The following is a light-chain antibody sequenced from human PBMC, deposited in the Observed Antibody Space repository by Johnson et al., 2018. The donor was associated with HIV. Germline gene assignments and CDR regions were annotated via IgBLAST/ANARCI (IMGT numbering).Light chain of an antibody. V-gene: IGLV1-51*01. J-gene: IGLJ1*01. Sequence: HSVLTQPPSVSAAPGQKVTISCSGSSSNIGNNYVSWYQQLPGTAPKLLIYDNNKRPSGIPDRFYGSKSGTSATLGITGLQTGDEADYYCGTWDSSLSTGGDFGTGTKFTVL. CDR2: DNN. CDR1: SSNIGNNY. CDR3: GTWDSSLSTGGD.